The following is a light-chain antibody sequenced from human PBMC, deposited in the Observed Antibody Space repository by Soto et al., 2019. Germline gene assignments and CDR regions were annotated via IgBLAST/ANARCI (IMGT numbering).Light chain of an antibody. Sequence: QSSLAQPAPLSGCPGQLVTISRTGTSSDLGGYNYVSWYQQHPGKAPKFMIYDVSNRPSGVSNRFSGSKSGNTASLTISGLQAEDEADYYCCSYTTSNTRQIVFGTGTKVTVL. CDR2: DVS. V-gene: IGLV2-14*01. CDR3: CSYTTSNTRQIV. CDR1: SSDLGGYNY. J-gene: IGLJ1*01.